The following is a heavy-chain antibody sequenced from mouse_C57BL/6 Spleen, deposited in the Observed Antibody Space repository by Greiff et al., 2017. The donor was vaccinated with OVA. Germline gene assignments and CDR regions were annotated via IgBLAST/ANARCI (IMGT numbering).Heavy chain of an antibody. J-gene: IGHJ3*01. CDR3: AREGVNWDSWFAY. CDR2: IHPNSGST. Sequence: QVQLQQPGAELVKPGASVKLSCKASGYTFTSYWMHWVKQRPGQGLEWIGMIHPNSGSTNYNEKFKSKATLTVDKSSSTAYMQRSSLTSEDSAGYYCAREGVNWDSWFAYWGQGTLVTVSA. V-gene: IGHV1-64*01. CDR1: GYTFTSYW. D-gene: IGHD4-1*01.